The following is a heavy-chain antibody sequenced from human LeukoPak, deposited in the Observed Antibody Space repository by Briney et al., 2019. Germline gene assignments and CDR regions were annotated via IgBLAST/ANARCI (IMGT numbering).Heavy chain of an antibody. V-gene: IGHV3-23*01. CDR3: AKARFTTGYYMQFDY. CDR1: GFTFTTYA. CDR2: ISASGTA. J-gene: IGHJ4*02. D-gene: IGHD3-10*01. Sequence: GGSLRLSCAASGFTFTTYAMTWVRQAPGKGLEWVSVISASGTAHYADSMKGRFTISRDNSKNTVYLQLNSLRPEDTAVYYCAKARFTTGYYMQFDYWGQGTLVPVSS.